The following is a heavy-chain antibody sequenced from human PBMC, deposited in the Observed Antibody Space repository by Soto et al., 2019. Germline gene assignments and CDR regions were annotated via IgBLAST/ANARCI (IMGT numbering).Heavy chain of an antibody. J-gene: IGHJ6*02. D-gene: IGHD2-15*01. Sequence: QVQLVESGGGVVQPGRSLRLSCAASGFTFSDYAIHWVRQAPGKGLEWVTLISSSGTIKYYADSVRGRFTISRDNSKDTSYLEVNSLRTEDTAVYFCAREAESAAGRSYYSFFGLDVWGQGTTVTVSS. CDR3: AREAESAAGRSYYSFFGLDV. CDR1: GFTFSDYA. V-gene: IGHV3-30-3*01. CDR2: ISSSGTIK.